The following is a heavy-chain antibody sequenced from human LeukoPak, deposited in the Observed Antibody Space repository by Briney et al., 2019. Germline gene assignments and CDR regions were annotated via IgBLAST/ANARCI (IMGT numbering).Heavy chain of an antibody. CDR1: GFTFSSYS. D-gene: IGHD2-15*01. CDR3: ARDGGDPNFPNWSGGSCYHPAPLFDY. Sequence: GGSLRLSCAASGFTFSSYSMNWVRQAPGKGLEWVSSISSSSSYIYYADSVKGRFTISRDNAKNSLYLQMNSLRAEDTAVYYCARDGGDPNFPNWSGGSCYHPAPLFDYWGQGTLVTVSS. CDR2: ISSSSSYI. V-gene: IGHV3-21*01. J-gene: IGHJ4*02.